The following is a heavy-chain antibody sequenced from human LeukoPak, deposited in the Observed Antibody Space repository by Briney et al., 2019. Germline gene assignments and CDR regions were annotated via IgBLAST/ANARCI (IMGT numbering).Heavy chain of an antibody. CDR2: INSDGSEG. D-gene: IGHD6-6*01. CDR3: ARSSYSSSSSV. CDR1: GFTVSSNY. Sequence: GGSLRLSCAASGFTVSSNYMSWVRQAPGKGLEWVASINSDGSEGYYADVVKGRFTISRDNAKNSLYLQINSLRAEDTAVYYCARSSYSSSSSVWGQGTMVTVS. J-gene: IGHJ3*01. V-gene: IGHV3-7*03.